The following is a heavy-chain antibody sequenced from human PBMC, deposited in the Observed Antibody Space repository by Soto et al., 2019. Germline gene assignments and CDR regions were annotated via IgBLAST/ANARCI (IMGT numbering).Heavy chain of an antibody. CDR1: GGTFSSYA. Sequence: ASVKVSCKASGGTFSSYAISWVRPAPGQGLEWMGGIIPIFGTANYAQKFQGRVTITADESTSTAYMELSSLRSEDTAVYYCARDHCSGGSCYSGYPGDAFDIWGQGTMVTVSS. J-gene: IGHJ3*02. V-gene: IGHV1-69*13. D-gene: IGHD2-15*01. CDR2: IIPIFGTA. CDR3: ARDHCSGGSCYSGYPGDAFDI.